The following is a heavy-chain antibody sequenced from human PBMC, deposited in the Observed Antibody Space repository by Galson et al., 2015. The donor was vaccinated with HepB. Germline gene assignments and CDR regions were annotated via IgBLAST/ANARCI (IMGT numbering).Heavy chain of an antibody. V-gene: IGHV3-21*01. Sequence: SLRLSCAASGSTFSSYSMNWVRQAPGKGLEWVSSISSSSTYIYYADSVKGRFTISRDNAKNSLYLQMSSLRAEDTAVYYCARDLGSGSPYYFDYWGQGTLVTVSS. CDR3: ARDLGSGSPYYFDY. CDR2: ISSSSTYI. CDR1: GSTFSSYS. D-gene: IGHD1-26*01. J-gene: IGHJ4*02.